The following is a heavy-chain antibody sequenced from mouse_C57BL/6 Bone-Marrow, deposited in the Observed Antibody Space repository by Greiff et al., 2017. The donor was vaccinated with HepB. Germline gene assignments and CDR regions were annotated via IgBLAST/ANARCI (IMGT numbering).Heavy chain of an antibody. Sequence: EVQLQQSGPVLVKPGASVKMSCKASGYTFTDYYMNWVKQSHGKSLEWIVVINPYNGGTSYNQKFKGKATLTVDKSSSTAYMELNSLKSEDSAVYYCARRLIYYDYDGPEPCFAYWGQGTLVTVSA. V-gene: IGHV1-19*01. J-gene: IGHJ3*01. CDR2: INPYNGGT. CDR3: ARRLIYYDYDGPEPCFAY. D-gene: IGHD2-4*01. CDR1: GYTFTDYY.